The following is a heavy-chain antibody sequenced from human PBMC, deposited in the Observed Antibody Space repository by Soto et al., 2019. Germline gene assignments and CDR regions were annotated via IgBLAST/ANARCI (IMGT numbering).Heavy chain of an antibody. CDR3: ARFRYYGSGSYIPNYYYGMDV. Sequence: LGESLKISCKGSGYSFTSYWISWVRQMPGKSLEKMGRIDPSDSYTNYSPSFQGHVTISADKSISTAYLQWSSLKASDTAMYYCARFRYYGSGSYIPNYYYGMDVWGQGTTVTVSS. V-gene: IGHV5-10-1*01. CDR1: GYSFTSYW. D-gene: IGHD3-10*01. J-gene: IGHJ6*02. CDR2: IDPSDSYT.